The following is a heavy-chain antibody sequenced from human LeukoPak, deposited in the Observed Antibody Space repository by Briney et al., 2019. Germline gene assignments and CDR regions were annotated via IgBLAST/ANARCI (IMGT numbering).Heavy chain of an antibody. J-gene: IGHJ6*02. Sequence: SVKLFCKASGGTFSSYAIRWVRQAPGQGLEWMGRIIPILGIANYAQKFQGRVTITADKSTSTAYMELSSLRSEDTAVYYCASSEGLGSYGDYYGMDVWGQGTTVTVSS. CDR1: GGTFSSYA. CDR3: ASSEGLGSYGDYYGMDV. V-gene: IGHV1-69*04. D-gene: IGHD1-26*01. CDR2: IIPILGIA.